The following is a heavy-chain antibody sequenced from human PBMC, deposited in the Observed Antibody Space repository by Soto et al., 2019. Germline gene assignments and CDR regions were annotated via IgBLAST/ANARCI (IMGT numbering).Heavy chain of an antibody. J-gene: IGHJ5*02. Sequence: QVQLVESGGGLVKPGGSLRLSCAASGFTFSDYYMSWIRQAPGKGLGWVSYISSSSSYTNHADSVKGRFTISRDNAKNSLYLQMNSLRAEDTAVYYCAREQQLPHNWFDPWGQGTLVTVSS. CDR3: AREQQLPHNWFDP. V-gene: IGHV3-11*05. D-gene: IGHD6-13*01. CDR2: ISSSSSYT. CDR1: GFTFSDYY.